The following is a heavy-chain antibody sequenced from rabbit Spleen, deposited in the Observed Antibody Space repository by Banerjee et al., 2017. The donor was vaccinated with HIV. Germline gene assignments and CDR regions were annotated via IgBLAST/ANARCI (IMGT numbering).Heavy chain of an antibody. CDR2: INMFTGKS. Sequence: EQLEESGGGLVKPEGSLTLTCKASGVSLNDKDVMCWVRQAPGKGLEWIACINMFTGKSVYASWAKGRFIMSRPSSTTVTLQMTSLTVTATYFCARDGTGGSYFALWGPGTLVTVS. V-gene: IGHV1S45*01. J-gene: IGHJ4*01. CDR3: ARDGTGGSYFAL. CDR1: GVSLNDKDV. D-gene: IGHD8-1*01.